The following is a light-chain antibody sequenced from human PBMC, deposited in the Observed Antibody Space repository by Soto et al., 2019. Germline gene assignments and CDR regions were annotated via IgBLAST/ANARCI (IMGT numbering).Light chain of an antibody. V-gene: IGKV3-20*01. CDR1: QSVGGN. J-gene: IGKJ5*01. Sequence: EIVLTQSPGTLSLSPGDRATLSCRASQSVGGNVAWYQQIPGQPPKLLIFGASSRATGIAAISSSRGSGTYFTLTSSMVPPDYFAQYYRQHYGAAPITFGQGTRLEIK. CDR2: GAS. CDR3: QHYGAAPIT.